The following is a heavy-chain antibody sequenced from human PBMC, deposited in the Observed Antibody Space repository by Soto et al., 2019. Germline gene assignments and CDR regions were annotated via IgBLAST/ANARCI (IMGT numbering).Heavy chain of an antibody. CDR2: ISSSSSYI. Sequence: EVQLVESGGGLVKPGGSLRLSCAASGFTFSSYSMNWVRQAPGKGLEWVSSISSSSSYIYYADSVKGRFTISRDNAKNQLYLQMNSLRAEDTAVYYCARPRTYCSSTRCYYYYYCMDVWGQGTTVTVSS. CDR1: GFTFSSYS. V-gene: IGHV3-21*01. D-gene: IGHD2-2*01. J-gene: IGHJ6*02. CDR3: ARPRTYCSSTRCYYYYYCMDV.